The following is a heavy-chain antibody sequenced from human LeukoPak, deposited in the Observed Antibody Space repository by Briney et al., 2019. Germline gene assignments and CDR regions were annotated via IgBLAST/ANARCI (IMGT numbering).Heavy chain of an antibody. CDR1: GLTFSSYS. V-gene: IGHV3-21*01. CDR3: ARSYDILTGYPYYYGIDV. D-gene: IGHD3-9*01. CDR2: ISSSSSYI. J-gene: IGHJ6*02. Sequence: GGSLRLSCAASGLTFSSYSMNWVRQAPGKGLEWVSSISSSSSYIYYADSVKGRFTISRDNAKNSLYLQMNSLRAEDTAVYYCARSYDILTGYPYYYGIDVWGQGTTVTVSS.